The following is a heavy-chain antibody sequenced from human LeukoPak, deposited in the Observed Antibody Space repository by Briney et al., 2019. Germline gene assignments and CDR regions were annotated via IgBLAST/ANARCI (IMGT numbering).Heavy chain of an antibody. CDR2: IYHSGST. D-gene: IGHD2-15*01. Sequence: SETLSLTCAVSGGSISSGGNSWSWIRQPPGKGLECIGYIYHSGSTYYNPSLKSRVTISVDRSKNQFSLKLSSVTAADTAVYYCARYCSGGSCYRDAFDIWGQGTMVTVSS. CDR1: GGSISSGGNS. CDR3: ARYCSGGSCYRDAFDI. V-gene: IGHV4-30-2*01. J-gene: IGHJ3*02.